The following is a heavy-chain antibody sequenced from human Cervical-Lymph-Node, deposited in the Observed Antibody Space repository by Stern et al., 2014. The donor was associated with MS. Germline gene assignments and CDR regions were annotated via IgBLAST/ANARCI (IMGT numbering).Heavy chain of an antibody. D-gene: IGHD2-2*01. J-gene: IGHJ6*02. V-gene: IGHV2-5*01. Sequence: QVTLRESGPPLVEPTQTLTLTCTFSGFSLSTSGMGVAWIRQPPGKALEWLGVLYWNDDKRYRPSLKSRLTITKDTSRDQVVLAMTNMDPVDTATYYCAHTERYQVLSYWVHYGMDVWGPGTTVTVSS. CDR1: GFSLSTSGMG. CDR2: LYWNDDK. CDR3: AHTERYQVLSYWVHYGMDV.